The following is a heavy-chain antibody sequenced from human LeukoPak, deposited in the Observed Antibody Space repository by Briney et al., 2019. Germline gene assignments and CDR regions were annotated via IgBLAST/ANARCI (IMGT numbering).Heavy chain of an antibody. V-gene: IGHV1-2*02. D-gene: IGHD5-18*01. CDR1: GYTFTGYY. CDR3: ASGYSYGRDYYYMDV. J-gene: IGHJ6*03. CDR2: INPNSGGT. Sequence: ASVKVSCKASGYTFTGYYMHWVRQAPGQGLEWMGWINPNSGGTNYAQKFQGRVTMTRDTSISTAYMELSRLRSDDTAVYYCASGYSYGRDYYYMDVWGKGTTVTVSS.